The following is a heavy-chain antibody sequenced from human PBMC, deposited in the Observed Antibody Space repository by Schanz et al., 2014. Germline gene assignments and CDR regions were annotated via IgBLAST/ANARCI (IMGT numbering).Heavy chain of an antibody. CDR3: VREENYPSFLGYYYYMDV. Sequence: HAPLVESCRGVVPSRMSLRLSCAASGLTFRNYGLVLARLAPLPRLEWLAVISYDGSDKFHADSVEGRFTISRGNSKSMLFLEMSSLRVEDTAVYYCVREENYPSFLGYYYYMDVWGKGTSVTVSS. CDR2: ISYDGSDK. CDR1: GLTFRNYG. J-gene: IGHJ6*03. V-gene: IGHV3-30*03. D-gene: IGHD3-10*01.